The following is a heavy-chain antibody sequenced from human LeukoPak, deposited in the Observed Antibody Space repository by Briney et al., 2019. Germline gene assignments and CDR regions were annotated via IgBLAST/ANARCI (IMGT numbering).Heavy chain of an antibody. J-gene: IGHJ4*02. V-gene: IGHV3-30*01. CDR3: AIGAPLGY. CDR1: GFTFSSYA. CDR2: ISYDGSNK. D-gene: IGHD3-16*01. Sequence: GGSLRLSCAASGFTFSSYAMHWVRQAPGKGLEWVAVISYDGSNKYYADSVKSRFTISRDNSKNTLYLQMNSLRAEDTAVYYCAIGAPLGYWGQGTLVTVSS.